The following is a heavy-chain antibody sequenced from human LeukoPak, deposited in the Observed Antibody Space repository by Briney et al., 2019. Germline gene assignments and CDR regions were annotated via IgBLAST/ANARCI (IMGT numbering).Heavy chain of an antibody. CDR3: ATHPTFQQLVLDY. V-gene: IGHV7-4-1*02. CDR2: INTNTGNP. CDR1: GYTFTSYA. D-gene: IGHD6-6*01. Sequence: EASVKVSRTASGYTFTSYAMKWVRQAPGQGLEWMGWINTNTGNPTYAQGFTGRFVFSLDTSVSTAYLQISSLKAEDTAVYYCATHPTFQQLVLDYWGQGTLVTVSS. J-gene: IGHJ4*02.